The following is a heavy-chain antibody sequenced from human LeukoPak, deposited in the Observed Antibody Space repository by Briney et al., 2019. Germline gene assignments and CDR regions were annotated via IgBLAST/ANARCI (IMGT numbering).Heavy chain of an antibody. D-gene: IGHD3-22*01. CDR1: GYTFTSYG. Sequence: ASVKVSCKASGYTFTSYGISWVRQAPGQGLEWIGWISAYNGNTNYAQNLQGRVTMTTETSTSTAYMDLRSLRSDDTAVYYCARPLYYDSTGYHQYYFDHWGQGTLVTVSS. CDR3: ARPLYYDSTGYHQYYFDH. V-gene: IGHV1-18*01. J-gene: IGHJ4*02. CDR2: ISAYNGNT.